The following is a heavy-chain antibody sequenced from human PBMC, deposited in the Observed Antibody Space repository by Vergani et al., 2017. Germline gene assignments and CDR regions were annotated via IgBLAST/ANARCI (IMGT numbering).Heavy chain of an antibody. Sequence: QVQLVESGGGLVKPGGSLRLSCAASGFTFSDYYMSWIRQAPGKGLEWVSYISSSGSTIYYADSVKGRFTISRDNAKNSLYLQMNSLRAEDTAVYYCAVTMIVVVTNSEYFQHWGQGTLVTVSS. CDR3: AVTMIVVVTNSEYFQH. V-gene: IGHV3-11*01. CDR1: GFTFSDYY. J-gene: IGHJ1*01. D-gene: IGHD3-22*01. CDR2: ISSSGSTI.